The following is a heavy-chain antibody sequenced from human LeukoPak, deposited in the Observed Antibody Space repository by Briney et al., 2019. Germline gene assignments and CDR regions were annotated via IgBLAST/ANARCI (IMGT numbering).Heavy chain of an antibody. CDR2: INHSGST. Sequence: SETLSLTCAVYGGSFSGYYWSWIRQPPGKGLEWIGEINHSGSTNYNPSLKSRVTISVDTAKKQFSLQLSSVTAADTAVYYCARGPIRYCSGGSCYSFLGPVGCGMDVWGQGTTVTVSS. V-gene: IGHV4-34*01. CDR1: GGSFSGYY. D-gene: IGHD2-15*01. J-gene: IGHJ6*02. CDR3: ARGPIRYCSGGSCYSFLGPVGCGMDV.